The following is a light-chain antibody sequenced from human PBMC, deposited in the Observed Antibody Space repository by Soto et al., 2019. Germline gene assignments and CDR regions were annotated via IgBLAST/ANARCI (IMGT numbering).Light chain of an antibody. Sequence: EIVLTQSPGTLSLSPGERATLSCRASQSVRSSELAWYQQKPGQAPRLLIYGASTRATAIPERVSGSGSGTDFTLTISRLEPEDFAVYYCQQYGSSPLTFGGGTKVEFK. V-gene: IGKV3-20*01. CDR3: QQYGSSPLT. CDR1: QSVRSSE. CDR2: GAS. J-gene: IGKJ4*01.